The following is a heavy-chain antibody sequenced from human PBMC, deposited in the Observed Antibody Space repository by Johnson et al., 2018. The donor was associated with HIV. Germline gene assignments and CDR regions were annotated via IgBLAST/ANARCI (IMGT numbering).Heavy chain of an antibody. CDR1: GFTFSSYG. CDR3: ARELGRPDAFDV. V-gene: IGHV3-23*04. CDR2: IGGSGGAT. J-gene: IGHJ3*01. D-gene: IGHD2-15*01. Sequence: VQLVESGGGVVQPGRSLRLSCAASGFTFSSYGIHWVRQAPGKGLEWVASIIGGSGGATYYADSVKGRFTISREKSKNTLYVQMNSLRVEDTAVYYCARELGRPDAFDVWGQGTMVTVSS.